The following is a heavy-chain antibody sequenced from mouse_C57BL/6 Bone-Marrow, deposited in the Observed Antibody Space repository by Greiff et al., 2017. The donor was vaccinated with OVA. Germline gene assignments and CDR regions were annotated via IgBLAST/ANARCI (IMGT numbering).Heavy chain of an antibody. CDR3: AGWDWFDY. CDR2: IYPRDGST. Sequence: QVQLQQSGPELVKPGASVKLSCKASGYTFTSYDINWVKQRPGQGLEWIGWIYPRDGSTTYNEKFKGKATLTVDTSSSTAYMELHSLASEDSAVYFCAGWDWFDYWGQGTTRTVSS. J-gene: IGHJ2*01. D-gene: IGHD4-1*01. V-gene: IGHV1-85*01. CDR1: GYTFTSYD.